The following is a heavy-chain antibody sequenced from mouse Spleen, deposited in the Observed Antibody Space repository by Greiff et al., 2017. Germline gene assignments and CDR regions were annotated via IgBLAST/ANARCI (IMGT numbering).Heavy chain of an antibody. Sequence: DVHLVESGPGLVKPSQSLSLTCSVTGYSITSGYYWNWIRQFPGNKLEWMGYISYDGSNNYNPSLKNRISITRDTSKNQFFLKLNSVTTEDTATYYCARETVFDYWGQGTTLTVSS. J-gene: IGHJ2*01. CDR2: ISYDGSN. CDR3: ARETVFDY. V-gene: IGHV3-6*02. D-gene: IGHD4-1*01. CDR1: GYSITSGYY.